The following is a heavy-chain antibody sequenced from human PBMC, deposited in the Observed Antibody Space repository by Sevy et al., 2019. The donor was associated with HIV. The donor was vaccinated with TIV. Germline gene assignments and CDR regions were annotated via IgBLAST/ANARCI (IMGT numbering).Heavy chain of an antibody. Sequence: GGSLRLPCAGSGFTFRSYGIHWVRQSPGKGLEWVAFISFDGRNTYSADSVKGRFTVSRDNSNNAVYLQMNNLRTEDTAMYYCAKDILGDNSPWFFFDYWGQGTQVTVSS. CDR2: ISFDGRNT. V-gene: IGHV3-30*18. J-gene: IGHJ4*02. CDR1: GFTFRSYG. CDR3: AKDILGDNSPWFFFDY. D-gene: IGHD3-9*01.